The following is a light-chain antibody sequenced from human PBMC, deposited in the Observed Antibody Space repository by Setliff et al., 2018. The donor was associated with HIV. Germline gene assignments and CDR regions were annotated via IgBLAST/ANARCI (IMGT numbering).Light chain of an antibody. CDR1: SSNIGRNT. Sequence: QSALTQPASVSGTPGQRVTISCSGSSSNIGRNTVNWYQQLPGTAPKLLIYTNNQRPSGVPDRFSGSKSGTSASLAISGLQSEDEADYHCASWDDSLNGWVFGGGTKVTVL. CDR2: TNN. J-gene: IGLJ3*02. V-gene: IGLV1-44*01. CDR3: ASWDDSLNGWV.